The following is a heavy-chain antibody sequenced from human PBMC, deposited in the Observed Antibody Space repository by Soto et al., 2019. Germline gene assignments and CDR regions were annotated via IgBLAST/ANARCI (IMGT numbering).Heavy chain of an antibody. CDR3: ARGRVTDAFDI. CDR1: GGSFSGYY. D-gene: IGHD2-21*02. CDR2: INHSGST. Sequence: SETQSLTYAVSGGSFSGYYWSWIRQPPGKGLEWIGEINHSGSTNYNPSLKSRVTISVDTSKNQFSLKLSSVTAADTAVYYCARGRVTDAFDIWGQGTMVTVSS. V-gene: IGHV4-34*01. J-gene: IGHJ3*02.